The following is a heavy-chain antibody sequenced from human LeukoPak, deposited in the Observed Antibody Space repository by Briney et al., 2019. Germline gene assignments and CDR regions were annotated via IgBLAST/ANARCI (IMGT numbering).Heavy chain of an antibody. V-gene: IGHV4-39*01. CDR1: GGSISSSSYY. CDR2: IYYSGST. CDR3: ARHVRGIAVAGTYFDY. D-gene: IGHD6-19*01. J-gene: IGHJ4*02. Sequence: KPSETLSLTCTVSGGSISSSSYYWGWIRQPPGKGLEWIGSIYYSGSTYYNPSLKSRVTISVDTSKDQFSLKLSSVTAADTDVYYCARHVRGIAVAGTYFDYWGQGTLVTVSS.